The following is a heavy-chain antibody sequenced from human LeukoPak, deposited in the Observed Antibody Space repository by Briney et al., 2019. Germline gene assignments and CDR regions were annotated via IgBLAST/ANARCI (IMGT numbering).Heavy chain of an antibody. J-gene: IGHJ6*03. CDR3: AREGYDFWGVYMDV. Sequence: GGSLRLSCAASGFTFSSYEMNWVRQAPGKGLEWVSYISSSSSTIYYADSVKGRFTISRDNAKNSLYLQMNSLRAKDTAVYYCAREGYDFWGVYMDVWGKGTTVTVSS. D-gene: IGHD3-3*01. V-gene: IGHV3-48*01. CDR1: GFTFSSYE. CDR2: ISSSSSTI.